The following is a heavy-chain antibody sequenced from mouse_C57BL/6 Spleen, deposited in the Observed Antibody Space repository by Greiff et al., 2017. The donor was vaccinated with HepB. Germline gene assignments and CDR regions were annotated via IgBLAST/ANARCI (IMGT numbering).Heavy chain of an antibody. D-gene: IGHD1-1*01. V-gene: IGHV1-18*01. CDR3: ARRPSFAYYGSSLAWFAY. Sequence: EVQRVESGPELVKPGASVKIPCKASGYTFTDYNMDWVKQSHGKSLEWIGDINPNNGGTIYNQKFKGKATLTVDKSSSTAYMELRSLTSEDTAVYYGARRPSFAYYGSSLAWFAYWGQGTLVTVSA. CDR1: GYTFTDYN. CDR2: INPNNGGT. J-gene: IGHJ3*01.